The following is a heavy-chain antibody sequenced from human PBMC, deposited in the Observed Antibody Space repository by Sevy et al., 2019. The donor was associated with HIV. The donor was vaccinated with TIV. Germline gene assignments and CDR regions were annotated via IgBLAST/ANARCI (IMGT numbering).Heavy chain of an antibody. CDR2: ISGSGGAT. J-gene: IGHJ6*02. V-gene: IGHV3-23*01. Sequence: GGSLRLSCAASRFTFARYAMNWVRQAPGKGLEWVSAISGSGGATYYAESVEGRFTISRDNSRETLYVQMNSLRVEDTAVYYCAKGDRTFYGMDVWGHGTTVTVSS. D-gene: IGHD3-16*01. CDR3: AKGDRTFYGMDV. CDR1: RFTFARYA.